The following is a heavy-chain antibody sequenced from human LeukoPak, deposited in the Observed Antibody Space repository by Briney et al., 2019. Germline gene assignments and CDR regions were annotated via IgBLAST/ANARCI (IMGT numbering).Heavy chain of an antibody. CDR3: ARGGNKINWFDP. CDR2: MNPNSGNT. V-gene: IGHV1-8*02. D-gene: IGHD2/OR15-2a*01. J-gene: IGHJ5*02. Sequence: ASVKVSCKASGGTFSTYGITWVRQAPGQGLEWMGWMNPNSGNTGYAQKFQGRVTMTRNTSISTAYMELSSLRSEDTAVYYCARGGNKINWFDPWGQGTLVTVSS. CDR1: GGTFSTYG.